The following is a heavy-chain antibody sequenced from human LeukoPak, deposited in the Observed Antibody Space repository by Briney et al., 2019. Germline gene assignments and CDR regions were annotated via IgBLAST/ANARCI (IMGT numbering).Heavy chain of an antibody. CDR2: IYYSGST. D-gene: IGHD3-3*01. CDR3: ARTLRFLEWLTYYYYMDV. CDR1: GGSISSSSYY. V-gene: IGHV4-39*01. J-gene: IGHJ6*03. Sequence: SETLSLTCTVSGGSISSSSYYWGWIRQPPGKGLEWIGSIYYSGSTYYNPPLKSRVTISVGTSKNQFSLKLSSVTAADTAVYYCARTLRFLEWLTYYYYMDVWGKGTTVTVSS.